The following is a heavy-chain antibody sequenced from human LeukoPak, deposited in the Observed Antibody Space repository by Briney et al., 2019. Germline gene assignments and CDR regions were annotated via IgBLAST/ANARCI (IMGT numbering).Heavy chain of an antibody. Sequence: SETLSLTCTVSGDSISSSSYHWGWIRQPPGKGLEWIGTIYYSGSTFYNPSLKSRVTISVDTSKNQFSLKLSSVTAADTAVYYCARSLRHGYCSGGICYYFDYWGQGTLVTVSS. CDR2: IYYSGST. CDR3: ARSLRHGYCSGGICYYFDY. V-gene: IGHV4-39*01. J-gene: IGHJ4*02. D-gene: IGHD2-15*01. CDR1: GDSISSSSYH.